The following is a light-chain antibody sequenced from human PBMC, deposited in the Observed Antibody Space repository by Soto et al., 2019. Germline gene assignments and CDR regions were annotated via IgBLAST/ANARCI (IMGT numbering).Light chain of an antibody. CDR3: QHHHNWPPL. CDR2: GAS. J-gene: IGKJ1*01. V-gene: IGKV3-20*01. Sequence: EIVLTQSPGTLSLSPWERATLSRRASQSVSSSYLAWYQQKPGQAPRLLIYGASSRATGIPDRFSGSGSGTEFTLTISILQSEDFAVYYCQHHHNWPPLFGQGTKVDIK. CDR1: QSVSSSY.